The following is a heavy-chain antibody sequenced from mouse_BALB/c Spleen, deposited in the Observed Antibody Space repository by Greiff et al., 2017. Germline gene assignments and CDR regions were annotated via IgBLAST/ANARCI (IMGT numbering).Heavy chain of an antibody. J-gene: IGHJ3*01. CDR2: ISYSGST. CDR3: ARMGAY. CDR1: GYSITSDYA. Sequence: EVHLVESGPGLVKPSQSLSLTCTVTGYSITSDYAWNWIRQFPGNKLEWMGYISYSGSTSYNPSLKSRISITRDTSKNQFFLQLNSVTTEDTATYYCARMGAYWGQGTLVTVSA. V-gene: IGHV3-2*02.